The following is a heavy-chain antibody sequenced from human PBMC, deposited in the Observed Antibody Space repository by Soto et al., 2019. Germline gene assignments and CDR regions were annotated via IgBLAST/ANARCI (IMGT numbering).Heavy chain of an antibody. CDR3: TTGFIVVGGFMGGMDV. CDR2: IKSKTDGGTT. V-gene: IGHV3-15*07. J-gene: IGHJ6*04. D-gene: IGHD3-16*01. Sequence: SVSNAGMNWVRQAPGKGLEWVGRIKSKTDGGTTDYAAPVKDRFTISRDDSKNTLYLQMNSLKTEDTAVYYCTTGFIVVGGFMGGMDVWGKGTTAPFSS. CDR1: SVSNAG.